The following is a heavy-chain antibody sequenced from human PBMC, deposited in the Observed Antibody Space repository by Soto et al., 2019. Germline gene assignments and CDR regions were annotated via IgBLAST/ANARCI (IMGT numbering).Heavy chain of an antibody. CDR2: IKQDGSEK. J-gene: IGHJ6*02. D-gene: IGHD5-18*01. Sequence: VGSLRLSCAASGSTFSSYWMSWVRQAPGKGLEWVANIKQDGSEKYYVDSVKGRFTISRDNAKNSLYLQMNSLRAEDTAVYYCARAGYSFYYYYGMDVWGQGTTVTVSS. CDR3: ARAGYSFYYYYGMDV. V-gene: IGHV3-7*01. CDR1: GSTFSSYW.